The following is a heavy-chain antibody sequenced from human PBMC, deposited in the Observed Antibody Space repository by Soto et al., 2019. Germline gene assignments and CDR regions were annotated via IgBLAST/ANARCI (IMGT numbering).Heavy chain of an antibody. Sequence: SETLSLTCTVSGGSISSSSYYWGWIRQPPWKGLEWIGTIYYSGSTYYNPSLKSRVTISVDTSKNQFSLKLNSVTAADTAVYYCARRLYYDSSGFEGGGMDVLGQGTTVTVSS. J-gene: IGHJ6*02. D-gene: IGHD3-22*01. CDR2: IYYSGST. V-gene: IGHV4-39*01. CDR3: ARRLYYDSSGFEGGGMDV. CDR1: GGSISSSSYY.